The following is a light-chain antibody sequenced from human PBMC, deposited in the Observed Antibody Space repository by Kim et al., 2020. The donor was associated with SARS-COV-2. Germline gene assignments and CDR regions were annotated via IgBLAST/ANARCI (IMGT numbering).Light chain of an antibody. CDR3: QQYGTSPLT. CDR2: GAS. Sequence: SPGEPATLSCRASQRVTNDYLAWYQQKPGQAPRHLIYGASSRATGIPDRFSGSGSGTDFTLTISGLEPEDFAVYYCQQYGTSPLTFGGGTKVDIK. V-gene: IGKV3-20*01. CDR1: QRVTNDY. J-gene: IGKJ4*01.